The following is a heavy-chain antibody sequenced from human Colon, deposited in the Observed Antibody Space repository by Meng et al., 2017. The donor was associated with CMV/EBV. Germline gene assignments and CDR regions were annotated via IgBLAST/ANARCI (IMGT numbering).Heavy chain of an antibody. D-gene: IGHD3-10*01. V-gene: IGHV4-4*07. J-gene: IGHJ1*01. Sequence: QVQLQGSGPGLVKPSETLSLTCTVSGGSISGHYWTWIWRPAGEGLQWLGRIYSNGRIDENYSLRSRVTISVDTSKNQLSLRLTSVTAADTAVYYCGRAGARGVPIDVWGRGTLVTVSS. CDR3: GRAGARGVPIDV. CDR2: IYSNGRI. CDR1: GGSISGHY.